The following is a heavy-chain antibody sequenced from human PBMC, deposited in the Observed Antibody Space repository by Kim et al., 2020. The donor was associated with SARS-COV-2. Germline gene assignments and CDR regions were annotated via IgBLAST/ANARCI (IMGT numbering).Heavy chain of an antibody. CDR1: GFTFSSYS. CDR3: ARVCGIRRTNVLWFGELNWFDP. J-gene: IGHJ5*02. Sequence: GGSLRLSCAASGFTFSSYSMNWVRQAPGKGLEWVSYISSSSSTIYYADSVKGRFTISRDNAKNSLYLQMNSLRDEDTAVYYCARVCGIRRTNVLWFGELNWFDPWGQGTLVTVSS. CDR2: ISSSSSTI. D-gene: IGHD3-10*01. V-gene: IGHV3-48*02.